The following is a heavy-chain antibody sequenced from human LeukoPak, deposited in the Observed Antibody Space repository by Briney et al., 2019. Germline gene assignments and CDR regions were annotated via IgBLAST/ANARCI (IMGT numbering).Heavy chain of an antibody. D-gene: IGHD3-3*01. CDR3: ARDPFGDLTYVDY. V-gene: IGHV4-4*07. CDR2: IYTSGST. Sequence: PSETLSLTCTASGGSISSYFWSGIRQPAGKGLEWIGRIYTSGSTNYNPSLKSRVTISADKSTNQFSLKLSSVTAADTAVYYCARDPFGDLTYVDYWGQGTLVTVSS. CDR1: GGSISSYF. J-gene: IGHJ4*02.